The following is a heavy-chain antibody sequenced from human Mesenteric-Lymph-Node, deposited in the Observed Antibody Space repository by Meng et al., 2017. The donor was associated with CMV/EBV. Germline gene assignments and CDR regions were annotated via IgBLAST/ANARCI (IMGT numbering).Heavy chain of an antibody. CDR1: GVSVTSGAYH. D-gene: IGHD4-23*01. CDR3: AKSRSLTPGIVDD. V-gene: IGHV4-61*08. J-gene: IGHJ4*02. CDR2: IYGTGIT. Sequence: QVPLQESGPGLVKPSETLSLTCIVSGVSVTSGAYHWSWIRQSPGKGLEWIGYIYGTGITIYNPSLKSRVTILLETSKNQFSLKLNSVTTADTAVYYCAKSRSLTPGIVDDWGQGTLVTVSS.